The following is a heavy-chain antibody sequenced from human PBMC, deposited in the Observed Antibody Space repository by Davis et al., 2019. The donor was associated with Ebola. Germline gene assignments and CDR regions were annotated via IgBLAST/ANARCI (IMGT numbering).Heavy chain of an antibody. CDR2: INHSGST. CDR3: ARRDTALDPDAFDI. D-gene: IGHD5-18*01. Sequence: MPSETLSLTCAVYGGSFSGYYWSWIRQPPGKGLEWIGEINHSGSTNYNPSLKSRVTISVDTSKNQFSLKLSSVTAADTAVYYCARRDTALDPDAFDIWGQGTLVTVSS. CDR1: GGSFSGYY. V-gene: IGHV4-34*01. J-gene: IGHJ3*02.